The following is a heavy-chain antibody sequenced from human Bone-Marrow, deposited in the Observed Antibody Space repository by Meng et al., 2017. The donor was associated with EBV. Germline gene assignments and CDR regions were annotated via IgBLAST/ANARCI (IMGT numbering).Heavy chain of an antibody. V-gene: IGHV1-69*01. D-gene: IGHD5-18*01. CDR3: ASATNTAMVATLNY. J-gene: IGHJ4*02. CDR1: RGCCISYA. CDR2: MISINGTG. Sequence: VQSGEWGGEVGASGKGLNVAVRGCCISYAISCMGQAPEPAIEGMGVMISINGTGNDAKKLQGRVRITADEYTRTAYMALRSLRSEDTAVYYCASATNTAMVATLNYWGQGTLVTVSS.